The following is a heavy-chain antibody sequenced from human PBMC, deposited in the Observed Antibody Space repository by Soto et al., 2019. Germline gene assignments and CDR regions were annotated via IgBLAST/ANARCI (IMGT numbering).Heavy chain of an antibody. Sequence: PSETLCISCVFSVYPISIGFHWGWIRQPPVMGLEWIGNIFHSGTTCYNPSLKSRVTISVDTSKNQFSMNVNSVTAADTAIYYCARFRGYCTNGNCAADYWGQGTVVTVSS. D-gene: IGHD2-8*01. CDR2: IFHSGTT. CDR3: ARFRGYCTNGNCAADY. J-gene: IGHJ4*02. CDR1: VYPISIGFH. V-gene: IGHV4-38-2*01.